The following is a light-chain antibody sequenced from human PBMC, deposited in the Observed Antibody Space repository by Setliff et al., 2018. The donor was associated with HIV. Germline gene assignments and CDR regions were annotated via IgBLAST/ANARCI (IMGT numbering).Light chain of an antibody. CDR3: SSYTGSTVI. V-gene: IGLV2-14*03. CDR1: RSDVGGYNS. Sequence: QSALTQPASVSGSPGQSIAISCTGTRSDVGGYNSVSWYQQHPGKVPKVLIYEVSNRPSGVSNRFSGSKSGNTASLTVSGLQPEDEADYYCSSYTGSTVIFGGGTKVTVL. CDR2: EVS. J-gene: IGLJ2*01.